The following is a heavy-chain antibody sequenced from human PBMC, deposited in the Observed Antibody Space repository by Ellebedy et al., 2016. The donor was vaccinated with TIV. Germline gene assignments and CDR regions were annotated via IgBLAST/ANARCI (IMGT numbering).Heavy chain of an antibody. V-gene: IGHV1-46*01. Sequence: ASVKVSCXASGYTFTKYYMHWVRQAPGHGLEWMGIINPSGNSTSYIQKFQGRVTMTWDTSTSTAHMELSSLTSEDTAIYYCAVSAFDYWGQGTLVAVSS. CDR1: GYTFTKYY. CDR3: AVSAFDY. CDR2: INPSGNST. D-gene: IGHD6-19*01. J-gene: IGHJ4*02.